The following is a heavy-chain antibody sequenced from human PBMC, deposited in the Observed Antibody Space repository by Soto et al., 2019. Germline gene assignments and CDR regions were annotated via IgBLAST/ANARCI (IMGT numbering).Heavy chain of an antibody. V-gene: IGHV1-8*01. CDR2: MNPNSGNT. CDR3: ARGAHAFDI. J-gene: IGHJ3*02. Sequence: ASVKFSCRGSGYTFTSCDINWVRQATGQGLEWMGWMNPNSGNTGYAQKFQGRVTMTRNTSISTAYMELSSLRSEDTAVYYCARGAHAFDIWGQGTMVTVSS. CDR1: GYTFTSCD.